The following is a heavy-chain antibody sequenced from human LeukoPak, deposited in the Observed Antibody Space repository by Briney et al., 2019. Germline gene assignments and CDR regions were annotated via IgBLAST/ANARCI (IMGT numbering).Heavy chain of an antibody. D-gene: IGHD6-19*01. Sequence: GGSLRLSCAASEFTFSSYDMHWVRQAPGKGLEWVAVISYDGSNKYYADSVKGRFTISRDNSKNTLYLQMNSLRAEDTAVYYCAKPLRIAVAAAHFDYWGQGTLVTVSS. J-gene: IGHJ4*02. CDR2: ISYDGSNK. V-gene: IGHV3-30*18. CDR1: EFTFSSYD. CDR3: AKPLRIAVAAAHFDY.